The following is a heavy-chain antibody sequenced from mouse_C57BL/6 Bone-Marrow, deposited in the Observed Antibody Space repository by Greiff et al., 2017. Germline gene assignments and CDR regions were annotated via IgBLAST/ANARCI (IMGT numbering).Heavy chain of an antibody. J-gene: IGHJ4*01. CDR2: IHPSDSDT. CDR1: GYTFTSYW. D-gene: IGHD1-1*01. V-gene: IGHV1-74*01. Sequence: QVQLKQPGAELVKPGASVKVSCKASGYTFTSYWMHWVKQRPGQGLEWIGRIHPSDSDTNYNQKFKGKATLTVDKSSSTAYMQLSILTSEDSAVYYCANPLPYYGSSYDAMDYWGQGTSVTVSS. CDR3: ANPLPYYGSSYDAMDY.